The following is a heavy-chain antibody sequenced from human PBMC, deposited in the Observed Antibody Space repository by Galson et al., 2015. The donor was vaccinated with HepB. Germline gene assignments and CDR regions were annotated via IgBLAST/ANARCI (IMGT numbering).Heavy chain of an antibody. CDR2: INPSGGST. CDR3: GAVLEFLEWPLDN. J-gene: IGHJ4*02. Sequence: SVKASCKASGYTFTNHYMHWVRQAPGQGLEWMGIINPSGGSTIYAQKFQGRVTMTRDTSASTVYMELSSLRSEDTAVYYCGAVLEFLEWPLDNWGQGTLVTVSS. V-gene: IGHV1-46*01. D-gene: IGHD3-3*02. CDR1: GYTFTNHY.